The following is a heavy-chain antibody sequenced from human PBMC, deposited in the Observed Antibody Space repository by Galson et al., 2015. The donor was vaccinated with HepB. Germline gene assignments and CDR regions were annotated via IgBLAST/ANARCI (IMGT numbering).Heavy chain of an antibody. V-gene: IGHV2-70*04. CDR2: IDWDDDK. CDR1: GFSLSTSGMR. D-gene: IGHD3-10*01. CDR3: ARIVRGSGSWYYFDY. Sequence: PALVKPTQTLTLTCTFSGFSLSTSGMRASWIRQPPGKALEWLARIDWDDDKFYSTSLKTRLTISKDTSKNQVVLTMTNMDPVDTATYYCARIVRGSGSWYYFDYWGQGTLVTVSS. J-gene: IGHJ4*02.